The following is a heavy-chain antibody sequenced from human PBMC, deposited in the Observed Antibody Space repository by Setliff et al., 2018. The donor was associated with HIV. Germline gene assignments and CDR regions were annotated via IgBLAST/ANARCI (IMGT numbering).Heavy chain of an antibody. D-gene: IGHD5-18*01. J-gene: IGHJ6*02. V-gene: IGHV3-23*01. CDR2: ISGSGATT. CDR1: GFTFSDFG. Sequence: GGSLRLSCAASGFTFSDFGMNWVRQAPGKGLEWVSGISGSGATTYYADSVKGRFTISRDNSKNTLYLQMNNLRADDTAVYYCARGTRTAMAQGYYGVDVWGQGTTVTV. CDR3: ARGTRTAMAQGYYGVDV.